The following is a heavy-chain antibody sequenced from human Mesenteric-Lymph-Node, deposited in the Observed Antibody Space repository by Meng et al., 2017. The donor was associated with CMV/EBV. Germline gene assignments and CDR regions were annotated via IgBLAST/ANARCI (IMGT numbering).Heavy chain of an antibody. J-gene: IGHJ6*02. CDR2: IFGGGGKNT. CDR3: ARDGLYGVVTAGYYYGLDA. Sequence: GESLKISCEASGFTVSHYYMSWVRQAPGKGLEWVSIIFGGGGKNTHYADSVKGRFTISGDNSKNTLYLQMNSLRAEDTAVYYCARDGLYGVVTAGYYYGLDAWGQGTTVTVSS. CDR1: GFTVSHYY. V-gene: IGHV3-53*01. D-gene: IGHD3-3*01.